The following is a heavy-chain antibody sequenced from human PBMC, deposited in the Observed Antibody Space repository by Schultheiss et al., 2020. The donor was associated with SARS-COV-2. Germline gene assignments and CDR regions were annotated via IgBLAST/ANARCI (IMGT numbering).Heavy chain of an antibody. CDR1: GFTFSSYA. Sequence: ESLKISCAASGFTFSSYAMSWVRQPPGKGLEWIAYIYYSGSTNYNPSLKSRVTISVDTSKNQFSLKLSSVTAADTAVYYCARENIPRTAFDIWGQGTMVTVSS. J-gene: IGHJ3*02. CDR2: IYYSGST. D-gene: IGHD2/OR15-2a*01. V-gene: IGHV4-59*01. CDR3: ARENIPRTAFDI.